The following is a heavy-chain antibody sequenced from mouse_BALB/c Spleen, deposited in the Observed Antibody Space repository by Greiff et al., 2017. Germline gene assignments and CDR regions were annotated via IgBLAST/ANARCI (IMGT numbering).Heavy chain of an antibody. V-gene: IGHV5-4*02. J-gene: IGHJ3*01. CDR3: ARAGAYYRYEFAY. CDR2: ISDGGSYT. D-gene: IGHD2-14*01. Sequence: EVKVVESGGGLVKPGGSLKLSCAASGFTFSDYYMYWVRQTPEKRLEWVATISDGGSYTYYPDSVKGRFTISRDNAKNNLYLQMSSLKSEDTAMYYCARAGAYYRYEFAYWGQGTLVTVSA. CDR1: GFTFSDYY.